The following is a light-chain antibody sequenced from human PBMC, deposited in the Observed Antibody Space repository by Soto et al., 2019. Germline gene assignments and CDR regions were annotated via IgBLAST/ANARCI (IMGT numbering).Light chain of an antibody. CDR1: SSNIGAGYD. CDR2: ANI. CDR3: QSYDSTLSARYV. J-gene: IGLJ1*01. V-gene: IGLV1-40*01. Sequence: QSVLTQPPSVSGAPGQRVTISCTGSSSNIGAGYDVHWCQQRPGAAPKLLISANINRPSGVPDRFSGSKSGTSASLAITGLQADDEGDYYCQSYDSTLSARYVFGTGTKLTVL.